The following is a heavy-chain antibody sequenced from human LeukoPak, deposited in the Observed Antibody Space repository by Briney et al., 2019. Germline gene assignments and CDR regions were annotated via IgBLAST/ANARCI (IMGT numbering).Heavy chain of an antibody. V-gene: IGHV3-9*01. CDR2: ISWNSGSI. D-gene: IGHD6-13*01. CDR1: GFTFDDYA. CDR3: AKDKVSSSWYHPPLVGAFDI. Sequence: GRSLRLSCAASGFTFDDYAMHWVRQAPGKGLEWVPGISWNSGSIGYADSVKGRFTISRDNAKNSLYLQMNSLRAEDTALYYCAKDKVSSSWYHPPLVGAFDIWGQGTMVTVSS. J-gene: IGHJ3*02.